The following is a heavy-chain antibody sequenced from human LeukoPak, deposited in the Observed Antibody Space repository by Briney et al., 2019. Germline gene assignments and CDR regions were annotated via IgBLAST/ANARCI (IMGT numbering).Heavy chain of an antibody. CDR1: GFTFSSYW. D-gene: IGHD6-13*01. CDR2: INSDGSST. Sequence: GGPLRLSCAASGFTFSSYWMHWVRQAPGKGLVWVSRINSDGSSTSYADSVKGRFTISRDNAKNTLYLQMNSLRAEDTAVYYCARVGRIAAAGGHFDYWGQGTLVTVSS. CDR3: ARVGRIAAAGGHFDY. V-gene: IGHV3-74*01. J-gene: IGHJ4*02.